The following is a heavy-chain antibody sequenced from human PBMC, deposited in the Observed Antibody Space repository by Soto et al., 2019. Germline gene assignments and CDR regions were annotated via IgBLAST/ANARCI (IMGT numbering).Heavy chain of an antibody. CDR3: ARDVNRWELRGFFDP. CDR1: GGSIVDYY. Sequence: LSLTCSVSGGSIVDYYWSWIRQPPGKGLEWIGFIYYTGNTRYNPSLGSRVTISLDTSKNQFSLKLTSATAADTAFYYCARDVNRWELRGFFDPWGRGALVTVSS. J-gene: IGHJ5*02. CDR2: IYYTGNT. D-gene: IGHD1-7*01. V-gene: IGHV4-59*01.